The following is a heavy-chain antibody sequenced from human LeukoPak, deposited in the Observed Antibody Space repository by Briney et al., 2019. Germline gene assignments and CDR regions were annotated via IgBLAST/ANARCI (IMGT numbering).Heavy chain of an antibody. J-gene: IGHJ3*01. CDR1: GYNFSNYW. CDR2: IYPNDSDT. Sequence: GESLKISCKGSGYNFSNYWIAWVRQVPGKGLEWMGIIYPNDSDTRYMPSFQGQVSISADKSINTAYLQWSSLKASDTAMYFCARPNITYYYDSSGYDGFDVWGQGTMVTVSS. CDR3: ARPNITYYYDSSGYDGFDV. V-gene: IGHV5-51*01. D-gene: IGHD3-22*01.